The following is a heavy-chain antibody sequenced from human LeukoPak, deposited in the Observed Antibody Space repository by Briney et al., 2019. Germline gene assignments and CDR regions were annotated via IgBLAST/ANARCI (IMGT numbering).Heavy chain of an antibody. J-gene: IGHJ3*02. CDR2: IYYSGST. CDR3: ARDLIAAAGTAFDI. Sequence: SETLSLTCTVSGGSISSYYWSWIRQPPGKGLEWIGYIYYSGSTNYNPSLKSRVTISVDTSKNQFSLKLSSVTAADTAVYYCARDLIAAAGTAFDIWGQGTMVTVSS. CDR1: GGSISSYY. D-gene: IGHD6-13*01. V-gene: IGHV4-59*01.